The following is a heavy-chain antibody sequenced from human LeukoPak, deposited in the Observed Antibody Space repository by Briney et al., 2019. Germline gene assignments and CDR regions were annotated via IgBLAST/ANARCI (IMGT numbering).Heavy chain of an antibody. J-gene: IGHJ4*02. V-gene: IGHV6-1*01. CDR1: GDSVSSNSAA. CDR2: TYYRSKWYN. CDR3: ARDFFSKGASIDY. D-gene: IGHD1-26*01. Sequence: SQTLSLTCAISGDSVSSNSAAWNCIRQSPSRGLEWLEGTYYRSKWYNDYAVSVKSRITINPDTPKNQFSLQLNSVTPEDTAVYYCARDFFSKGASIDYWGQGTLVTVSS.